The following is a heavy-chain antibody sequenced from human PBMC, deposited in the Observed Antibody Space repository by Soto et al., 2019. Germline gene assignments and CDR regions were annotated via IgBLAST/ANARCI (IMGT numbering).Heavy chain of an antibody. Sequence: EVQLLESGGDLVQPGGSLRLSCAASGFTFSSYAMNWVRQAPGKGLEWVSAISGSGDNALYADSVKGRFTISRDNSKNTLFLQMNSLRVEDTAVYHCAKAGDSVYIRLWFDPWGQGTLVTVSS. CDR1: GFTFSSYA. D-gene: IGHD3-16*01. CDR2: ISGSGDNA. J-gene: IGHJ5*02. V-gene: IGHV3-23*01. CDR3: AKAGDSVYIRLWFDP.